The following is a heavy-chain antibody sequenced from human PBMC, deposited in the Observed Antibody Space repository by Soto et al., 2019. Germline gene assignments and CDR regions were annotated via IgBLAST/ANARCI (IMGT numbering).Heavy chain of an antibody. Sequence: SETLSLTCAVYGGSFSGYYWSWIRQHPGKGLEWLGYIYYTGTTYYNPSLKSRLTLSVDTSKNQFSLKLSSVTAADTAVYYCARDKSTSGSYYAFDIWGQGTIVTVSS. CDR1: GGSFSGYY. D-gene: IGHD3-10*01. J-gene: IGHJ3*02. CDR3: ARDKSTSGSYYAFDI. CDR2: IYYTGTT. V-gene: IGHV4-31*11.